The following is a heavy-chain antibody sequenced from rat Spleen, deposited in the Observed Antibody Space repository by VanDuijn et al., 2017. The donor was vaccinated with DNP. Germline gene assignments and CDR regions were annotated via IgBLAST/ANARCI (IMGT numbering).Heavy chain of an antibody. J-gene: IGHJ1*01. V-gene: IGHV5-17*01. CDR2: ISYDSTRT. CDR1: GSTFSDYA. CDR3: ARYDGSYYYGGYFDF. D-gene: IGHD1-12*02. Sequence: EVQLVESGGGLVQPGRSLKLSCVASGSTFSDYAMAWVRQAPKEGLEWVATISYDSTRTYYRDSLRGRFTISRDNARSTLYLQMDSLWSEDTATYYCARYDGSYYYGGYFDFWGPGTMVTVSS.